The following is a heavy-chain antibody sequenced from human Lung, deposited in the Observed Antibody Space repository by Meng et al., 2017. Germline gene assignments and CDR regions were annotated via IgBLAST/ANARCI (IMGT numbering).Heavy chain of an antibody. D-gene: IGHD6-13*01. CDR2: ISDGGNT. V-gene: IGHV4-39*07. Sequence: QLQRQESGPGLVKPSETLSLTCTVSVGSISSSSYYWGWIRQPPGKGLEWIGSISDGGNTYYNPSLQSRVSISVDTSKNQFSLKLRSVTAADTAVYYCARVKYSSSWYLDFWGQGALVTVSS. J-gene: IGHJ4*02. CDR1: VGSISSSSYY. CDR3: ARVKYSSSWYLDF.